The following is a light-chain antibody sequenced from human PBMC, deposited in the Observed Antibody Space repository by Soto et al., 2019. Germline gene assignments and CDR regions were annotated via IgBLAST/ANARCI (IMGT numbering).Light chain of an antibody. CDR1: QSVSDY. CDR3: LERSNWPPT. J-gene: IGKJ4*01. Sequence: EIVLTQSPATLSLSPGERATLSCRASQSVSDYLAWYQQKRGQAPRLLIYDASNRATGVPARFSGSGSGTDFNLTISNLQPEDCVVYYCLERSNWPPTFGGGTKVEIK. V-gene: IGKV3-11*01. CDR2: DAS.